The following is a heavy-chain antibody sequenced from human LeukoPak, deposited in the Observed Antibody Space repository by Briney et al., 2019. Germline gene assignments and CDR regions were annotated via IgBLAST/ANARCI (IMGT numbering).Heavy chain of an antibody. CDR1: GYTFTSYG. CDR2: ISAYNGNT. J-gene: IGHJ4*02. V-gene: IGHV1-18*01. Sequence: GASVKVSCKASGYTFTSYGISWVRQAPGQGLEWMGWISAYNGNTNYAQKLQGRVTMTTDTSTSTAYMELRSLRSDDTAAYYCARDRTPHYYYDSSGYYSTIYYWGQGTLVTVSS. CDR3: ARDRTPHYYYDSSGYYSTIYY. D-gene: IGHD3-22*01.